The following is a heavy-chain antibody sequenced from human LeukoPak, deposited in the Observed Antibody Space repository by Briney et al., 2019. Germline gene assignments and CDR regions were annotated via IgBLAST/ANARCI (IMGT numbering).Heavy chain of an antibody. J-gene: IGHJ5*02. CDR3: ARWRSMVRGVTATDNWFDP. Sequence: GSLRLSCAASGFTFSSYAMSWIRQPPGKGLEWIGYIYYSGSTNYNPSLKSRVTISVDTSKNQFSLKLSSVTAADTAVYYCARWRSMVRGVTATDNWFDPWGQGTLVTVSS. V-gene: IGHV4-59*01. CDR2: IYYSGST. D-gene: IGHD3-10*01. CDR1: GFTFSSYA.